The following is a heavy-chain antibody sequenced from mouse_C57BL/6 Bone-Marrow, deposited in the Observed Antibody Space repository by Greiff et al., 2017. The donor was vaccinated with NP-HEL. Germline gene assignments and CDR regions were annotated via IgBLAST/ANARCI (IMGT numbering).Heavy chain of an antibody. CDR1: GFTFTDYY. D-gene: IGHD1-1*01. CDR3: ARYPRPTTVVANYDMDY. V-gene: IGHV7-3*01. Sequence: EVQGVESGGGLVQPGGSLSLSCAASGFTFTDYYMSWVRQPPGKALEWLGFIRNKANGYTTEYSASVKGRFTIYSDNSQSILYIQMNAQRAEDSATYYCARYPRPTTVVANYDMDYWGQGTSVTVSS. J-gene: IGHJ4*01. CDR2: IRNKANGYTT.